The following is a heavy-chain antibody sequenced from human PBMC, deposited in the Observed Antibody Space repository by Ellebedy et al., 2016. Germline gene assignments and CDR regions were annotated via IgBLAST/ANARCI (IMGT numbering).Heavy chain of an antibody. Sequence: GGSLRLXCEASGFDFDDNAMNWVRQAPGRGLEWVAYISATNVKFYADSVKGRFSISRYNAKKSVYLQMNSLRVDDTAVYYCAKDLPNWANDYWGQGVLVTVSS. CDR3: AKDLPNWANDY. D-gene: IGHD2-8*01. J-gene: IGHJ4*02. V-gene: IGHV3-69-1*02. CDR2: ISATNVK. CDR1: GFDFDDNA.